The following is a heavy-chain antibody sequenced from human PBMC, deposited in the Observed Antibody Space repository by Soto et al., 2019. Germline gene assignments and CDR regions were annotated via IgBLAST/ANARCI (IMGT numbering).Heavy chain of an antibody. Sequence: ASVKVSCKASGYIFTDYYIHWVRQAPGQGLEWMGWNNPNSGDTNYAQKFRGRVTLTRDTSISTAYMELRRLTSDDTAVYYCARVTSRPNWFDPWGQGTLVTVSS. CDR3: ARVTSRPNWFDP. CDR2: NNPNSGDT. J-gene: IGHJ5*02. V-gene: IGHV1-2*02. CDR1: GYIFTDYY.